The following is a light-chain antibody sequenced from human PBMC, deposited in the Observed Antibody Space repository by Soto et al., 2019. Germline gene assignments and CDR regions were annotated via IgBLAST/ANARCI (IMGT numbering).Light chain of an antibody. CDR3: QSYDSSLSTYV. CDR1: SSDIGAGYD. J-gene: IGLJ1*01. V-gene: IGLV1-40*01. CDR2: LNS. Sequence: QSVLTQPPSVSGAPGQRVTISCSGSSSDIGAGYDVHWYQQLPGTAPTLLIYLNSNRPSGVPDRFSGSKSGTSASLAITGLHAEDEADYYCQSYDSSLSTYVFGTGSKLTVL.